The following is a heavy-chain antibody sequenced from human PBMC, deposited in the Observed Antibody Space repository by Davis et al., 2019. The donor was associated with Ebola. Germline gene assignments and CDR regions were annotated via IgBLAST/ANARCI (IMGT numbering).Heavy chain of an antibody. CDR1: GFTFSSYC. Sequence: GGSLRLSCAASGFTFSSYCMSWVRHAPGKGLESVANIKQDGSDKYYVDSVKGRFTISRDNAKNSLYLQMNSLRAEDTAVYYCARDSYYYDMDVWGQGTTVTVSS. V-gene: IGHV3-7*01. CDR3: ARDSYYYDMDV. CDR2: IKQDGSDK. J-gene: IGHJ6*02.